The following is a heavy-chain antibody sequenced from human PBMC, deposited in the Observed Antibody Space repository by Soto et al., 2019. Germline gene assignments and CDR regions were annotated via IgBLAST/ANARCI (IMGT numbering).Heavy chain of an antibody. J-gene: IGHJ5*02. CDR1: GGSISSGDYC. D-gene: IGHD2-15*01. CDR3: ARVVVAAKGGWFDP. V-gene: IGHV4-30-2*01. Sequence: QLQLQESGSGLVKPSQTLSLTCAVSGGSISSGDYCWSWIRQAPGKGLEWIGYMYNSGSTYYNPSLKSRVTLSVDRSKNQFSLKLSSVTAADTAVYYCARVVVAAKGGWFDPWGQGTLVTVSS. CDR2: MYNSGST.